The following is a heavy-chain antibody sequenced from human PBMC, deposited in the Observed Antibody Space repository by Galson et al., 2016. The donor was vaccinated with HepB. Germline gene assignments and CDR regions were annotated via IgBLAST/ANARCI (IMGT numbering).Heavy chain of an antibody. J-gene: IGHJ4*02. Sequence: SETLSLTCTVSSGSISNYYWSWIRQPPGKGLEWIGYIYYSGSTHYNPSLKSRVTISVDTSKNQFSLNLDSVTAADTAVYYCARLGNYGSFLDFWGRGTLVTVSS. CDR2: IYYSGST. CDR1: SGSISNYY. CDR3: ARLGNYGSFLDF. D-gene: IGHD3-10*01. V-gene: IGHV4-59*08.